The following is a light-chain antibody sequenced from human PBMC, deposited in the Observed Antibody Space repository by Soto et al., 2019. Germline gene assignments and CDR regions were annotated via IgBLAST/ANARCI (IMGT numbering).Light chain of an antibody. J-gene: IGLJ1*01. V-gene: IGLV2-23*02. Sequence: QSVLTQPASVSGSPGQSITISCTGTSSDVGSYNLVSWYQQHPGKAPKLMIYEVSERPSGVSNRFSGSKSGNTASLTISGLQAEDEADYYCCSYAGSSTSLYVFGTGTKVTVL. CDR1: SSDVGSYNL. CDR3: CSYAGSSTSLYV. CDR2: EVS.